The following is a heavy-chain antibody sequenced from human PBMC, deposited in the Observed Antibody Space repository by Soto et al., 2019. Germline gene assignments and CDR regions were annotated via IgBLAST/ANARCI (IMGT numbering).Heavy chain of an antibody. CDR1: GFSFNSYW. J-gene: IGHJ4*01. CDR2: IKSDGSYT. CDR3: ARLLYGSKWYSFDY. Sequence: PGGSLRLSCAASGFSFNSYWMNWVRQAPGKGLVWIARIKSDGSYTSCADSVKGRFTISRDNAKNTLYLQMNNLRAEDTAVYYCARLLYGSKWYSFDYWGHGTLVTVSS. D-gene: IGHD6-13*01. V-gene: IGHV3-74*01.